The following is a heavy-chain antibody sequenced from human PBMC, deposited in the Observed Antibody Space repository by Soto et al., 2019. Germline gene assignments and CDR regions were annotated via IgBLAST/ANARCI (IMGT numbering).Heavy chain of an antibody. CDR2: TYYRGNA. V-gene: IGHV4-39*01. J-gene: IGHJ4*02. CDR3: ARLEGLATISYYFDF. D-gene: IGHD3-9*01. Sequence: SETLSLTCSVSDDSINSDKYYWGWIRQPPGKGLEWIGSTYYRGNAYYNPSPQTRVTISLDKSKSQFSLKLNSVTAADSAVYFCARLEGLATISYYFDFWGPGALVTVSS. CDR1: DDSINSDKYY.